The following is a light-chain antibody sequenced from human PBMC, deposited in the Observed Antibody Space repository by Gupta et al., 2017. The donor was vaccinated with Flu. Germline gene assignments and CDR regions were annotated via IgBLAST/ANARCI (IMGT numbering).Light chain of an antibody. V-gene: IGLV1-47*01. CDR2: RDN. CDR3: AAWDDSRSGWV. J-gene: IGLJ3*02. Sequence: RVTISCSGSSSNIGSKYVHWFQQLPGTAPKLVIYRDNQRPSGVPDRFSGSKSGTSASLAISGLRSEDEADYYCAAWDDSRSGWVFGGGTKLTVL. CDR1: SSNIGSKY.